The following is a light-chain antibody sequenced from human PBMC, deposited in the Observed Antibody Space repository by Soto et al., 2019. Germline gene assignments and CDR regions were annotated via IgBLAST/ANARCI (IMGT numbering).Light chain of an antibody. CDR1: QSVSSSY. J-gene: IGKJ1*01. CDR2: GAS. Sequence: EIVLTQSPGTLSLSPGERATLSCRASQSVSSSYLAWYQQKPGQAPRLLIYGASSRATGIPDRFSGSGSGTDFYLTISRLEPEDLAVHYCQYYGSSPPWTFGQVTKVVIK. CDR3: QYYGSSPPWT. V-gene: IGKV3-20*01.